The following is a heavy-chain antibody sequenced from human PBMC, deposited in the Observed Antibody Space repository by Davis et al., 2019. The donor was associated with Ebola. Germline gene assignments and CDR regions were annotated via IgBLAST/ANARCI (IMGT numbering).Heavy chain of an antibody. CDR1: GGSISSYY. Sequence: SETLSLTCTVSGGSISSYYWSWIRQPPGKGLEWIGYIYYSGSTNYNPSLKSRVTISVDTSKNQFSLKLRSVTAADTAVYYCARVRVAVAGFDYWGQGALVTVSS. CDR3: ARVRVAVAGFDY. D-gene: IGHD6-19*01. CDR2: IYYSGST. J-gene: IGHJ4*02. V-gene: IGHV4-59*01.